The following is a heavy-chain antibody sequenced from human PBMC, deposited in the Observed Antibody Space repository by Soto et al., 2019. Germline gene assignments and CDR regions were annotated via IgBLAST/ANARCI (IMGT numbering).Heavy chain of an antibody. CDR3: ARVFLGSVPSWYYFDY. CDR2: IIPILGIA. J-gene: IGHJ4*02. CDR1: GGTFSSYT. D-gene: IGHD3-3*01. V-gene: IGHV1-69*02. Sequence: ASVKVSCKASGGTFSSYTISWVRQAPGQGLEWMGRIIPILGIANYAQKFQGRVTITADKSTSTAYMELSSLRSEDTAVYYCARVFLGSVPSWYYFDYWGQGTLVTVSS.